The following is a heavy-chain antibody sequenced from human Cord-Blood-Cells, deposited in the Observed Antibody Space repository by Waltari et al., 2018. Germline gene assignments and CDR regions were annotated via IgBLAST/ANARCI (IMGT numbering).Heavy chain of an antibody. CDR1: GGSVSSGSYY. Sequence: QVQLQESGPGLVKPSETLSLTCTVSGGSVSSGSYYWSWIRKPPGKGLEWIGYIYYSGSTNYNPSLKGRVTISVDTSKNQFSLKLSSVTAADTAVYYCARENWGWNYWYFDLWGRGTLVTVSS. J-gene: IGHJ2*01. V-gene: IGHV4-61*01. CDR3: ARENWGWNYWYFDL. CDR2: IYYSGST. D-gene: IGHD7-27*01.